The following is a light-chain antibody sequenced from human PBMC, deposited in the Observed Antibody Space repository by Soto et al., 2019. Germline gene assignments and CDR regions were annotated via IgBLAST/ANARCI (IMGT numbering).Light chain of an antibody. CDR3: QQYVSSVT. Sequence: PGERATLSCRASQSVDSSFFAWYQQKPGQAPRLLIYGASNRATGIPDRFSGSGSGTDFTLTISRLEPEDFVVYYCQQYVSSVTFGQGTKVEIQ. CDR1: QSVDSSF. CDR2: GAS. J-gene: IGKJ1*01. V-gene: IGKV3-20*01.